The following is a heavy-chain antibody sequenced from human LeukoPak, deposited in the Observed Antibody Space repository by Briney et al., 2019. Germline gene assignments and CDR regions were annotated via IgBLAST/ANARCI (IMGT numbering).Heavy chain of an antibody. V-gene: IGHV1-3*01. D-gene: IGHD1-26*01. CDR2: INAGNGNT. CDR3: ARDYLGLGGYSGLNWFDP. CDR1: GYTFTSYA. J-gene: IGHJ5*02. Sequence: ASVKVSCKASGYTFTSYAMHWVRQAPGQRLEWMGWINAGNGNTKYSQKFQGRVTITRDTSASTAYMELSSLRSEDTAVYYCARDYLGLGGYSGLNWFDPWGQGTLVTVSS.